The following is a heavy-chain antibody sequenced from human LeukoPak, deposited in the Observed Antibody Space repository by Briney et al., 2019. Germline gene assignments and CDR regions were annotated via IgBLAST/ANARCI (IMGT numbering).Heavy chain of an antibody. CDR3: ARVQDFETRGYYLGY. V-gene: IGHV4-34*01. Sequence: SETLSLTCAVYGGSFSDYYWNWIRQPPGKGLEWIGEINHSGSTNYNPSLKSRVTISVDKFKTQFSLTLSSVTAADTAVYYCARVQDFETRGYYLGYWGHGTLVTVSS. CDR1: GGSFSDYY. D-gene: IGHD3-22*01. CDR2: INHSGST. J-gene: IGHJ4*01.